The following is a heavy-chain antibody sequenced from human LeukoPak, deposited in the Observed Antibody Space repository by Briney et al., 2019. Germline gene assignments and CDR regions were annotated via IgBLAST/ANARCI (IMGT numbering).Heavy chain of an antibody. Sequence: GGSLRLSCAAPGFTFSSYSMNWVRQAPGKGLEWVSSISSSSSYIYYADSVKGRFTISRDNAKNSLYLQMNSLRAEDTAVYYCARDRILPSSTILTALDYWGQGTLVTVSS. CDR1: GFTFSSYS. V-gene: IGHV3-21*01. CDR2: ISSSSSYI. D-gene: IGHD2-2*01. CDR3: ARDRILPSSTILTALDY. J-gene: IGHJ4*02.